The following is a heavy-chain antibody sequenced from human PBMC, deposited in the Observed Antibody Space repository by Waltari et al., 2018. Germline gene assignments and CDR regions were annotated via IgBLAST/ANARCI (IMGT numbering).Heavy chain of an antibody. CDR2: IWYDGSNK. CDR1: GFTFSSYG. V-gene: IGHV3-33*01. CDR3: ARSGGSGDFWSGYYEWGYYYGMDV. Sequence: QVQLVESGGGVVQPGRSLRLSCAASGFTFSSYGLHWVRQAPGKGLEWVAVIWYDGSNKYYADSVKGRFTISRDNSKNTLYLQMNSLRAEDTAVYYCARSGGSGDFWSGYYEWGYYYGMDVWGQGTTVTVSS. D-gene: IGHD3-3*01. J-gene: IGHJ6*02.